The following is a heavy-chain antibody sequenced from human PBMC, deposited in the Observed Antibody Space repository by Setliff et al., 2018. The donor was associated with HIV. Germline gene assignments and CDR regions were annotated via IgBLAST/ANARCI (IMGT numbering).Heavy chain of an antibody. D-gene: IGHD2-21*02. V-gene: IGHV4-4*07. Sequence: SETLSLTCTVSGGSISGDFWTWIRQPAGEGLEWIGRTHASGTTQCEPSLKNRCSMSIDTSKNQFSLKLSSVTAADTAVYYCARQTATGTSATFDSWGRGSLVTVSS. CDR1: GGSISGDF. CDR3: ARQTATGTSATFDS. J-gene: IGHJ4*02. CDR2: THASGTT.